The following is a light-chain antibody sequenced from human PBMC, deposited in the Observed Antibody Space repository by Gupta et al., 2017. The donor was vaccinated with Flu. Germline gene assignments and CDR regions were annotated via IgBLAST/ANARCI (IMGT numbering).Light chain of an antibody. Sequence: YEMPQAPAVSVALGQTVRITCRGDSLRSYYASWYQQKPGQAPVLIIYGKNNRPAGIPERLTGSSSGNTAPLTITGSQSDDEADYYCNSRDIIGTPLFGGGTKLTVL. CDR3: NSRDIIGTPL. CDR1: SLRSYY. CDR2: GKN. V-gene: IGLV3-19*01. J-gene: IGLJ2*01.